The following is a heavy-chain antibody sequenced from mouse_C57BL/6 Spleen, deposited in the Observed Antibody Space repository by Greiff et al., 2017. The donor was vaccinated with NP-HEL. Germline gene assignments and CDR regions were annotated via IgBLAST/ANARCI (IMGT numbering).Heavy chain of an antibody. V-gene: IGHV5-17*01. J-gene: IGHJ2*01. CDR2: ISSGSSTI. CDR1: GFTFSDYG. CDR3: ARRDYGSRNYFDY. Sequence: DVKLVESGGGLVKPGGSLKLSCAASGFTFSDYGMHWFRHAPEKGLEWVAYISSGSSTIYYADTVKGRFTISRDNAKNTLFLQMTSLRSEDTAMYYCARRDYGSRNYFDYWGQGTTLTVSS. D-gene: IGHD1-1*01.